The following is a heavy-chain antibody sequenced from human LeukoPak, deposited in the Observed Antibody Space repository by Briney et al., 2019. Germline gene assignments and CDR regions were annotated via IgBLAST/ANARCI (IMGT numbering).Heavy chain of an antibody. J-gene: IGHJ4*02. CDR1: GFTFSNYA. Sequence: GGSLRLSCAASGFTFSNYAMSWVRQAPGKGLEWVSAISGSGGSTYYADSVKGRFTISRDNSKNTLYLQMNSLRAEDTAVYYCATNFFYYYGSGSYYNGPDYWGQGTLVTVSS. V-gene: IGHV3-23*01. CDR3: ATNFFYYYGSGSYYNGPDY. CDR2: ISGSGGST. D-gene: IGHD3-10*01.